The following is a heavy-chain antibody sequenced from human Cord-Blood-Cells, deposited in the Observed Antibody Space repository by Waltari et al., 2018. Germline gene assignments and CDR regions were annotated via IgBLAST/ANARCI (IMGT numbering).Heavy chain of an antibody. CDR2: ISGDGGST. J-gene: IGHJ6*02. D-gene: IGHD7-27*01. CDR3: AKDIRLGKRPRGYYYYYGMDV. Sequence: GKGLEWVSLISGDGGSTYYADSVKGRFTISRDNSKNSLYLQMNSLRTEDTALYYCAKDIRLGKRPRGYYYYYGMDVWGQGTTVTVSS. V-gene: IGHV3-43*02.